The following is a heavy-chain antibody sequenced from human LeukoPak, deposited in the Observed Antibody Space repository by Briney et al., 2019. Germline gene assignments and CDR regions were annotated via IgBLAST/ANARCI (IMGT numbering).Heavy chain of an antibody. CDR3: AAPIVVPYGMDV. CDR1: GGTFSSYA. J-gene: IGHJ6*02. V-gene: IGHV1-69*13. D-gene: IGHD3-22*01. CDR2: IIPIFGTA. Sequence: ASVKVSCKASGGTFSSYAISWVRQAPGQGLEWMGGIIPIFGTANYAQKFQGRVTITADESTSTAYMELSSLRSEDTAVYYCAAPIVVPYGMDVWGQGTTVTVSS.